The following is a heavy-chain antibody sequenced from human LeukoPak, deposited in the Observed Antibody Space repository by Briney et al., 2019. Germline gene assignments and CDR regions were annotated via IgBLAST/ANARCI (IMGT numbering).Heavy chain of an antibody. CDR3: EKGLGVYTHFDY. CDR1: GFTFSSYG. CDR2: IRYGGSNK. V-gene: IGHV3-30*02. J-gene: IGHJ4*02. Sequence: GGSLRLSCAASGFTFSSYGMHWVRQAPGKGLEWVAFIRYGGSNKYYADSVKGRFTISRDNCKNTLYLQMNSLRAEDTAVYYCEKGLGVYTHFDYWGQGNLVTVSS. D-gene: IGHD6-19*01.